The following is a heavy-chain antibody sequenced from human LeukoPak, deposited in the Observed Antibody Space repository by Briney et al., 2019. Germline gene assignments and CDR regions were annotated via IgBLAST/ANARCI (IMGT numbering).Heavy chain of an antibody. Sequence: GASVKVSCKASGGTFSSYAISWVRQAPGQGLEWMGGIIPIFGTANYAQKFQGRVTITADESTSTAYMELSSLRSEDTAVYYCARRERGYCSGGSCYSWFDPWGQGTLVTVSS. CDR3: ARRERGYCSGGSCYSWFDP. V-gene: IGHV1-69*13. CDR2: IIPIFGTA. D-gene: IGHD2-15*01. CDR1: GGTFSSYA. J-gene: IGHJ5*02.